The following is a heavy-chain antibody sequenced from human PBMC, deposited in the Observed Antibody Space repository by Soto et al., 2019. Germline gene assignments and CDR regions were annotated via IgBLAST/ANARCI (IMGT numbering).Heavy chain of an antibody. CDR1: GFTFSSYW. J-gene: IGHJ4*02. V-gene: IGHV3-74*01. CDR3: ASGKRGYMPGY. CDR2: SNSDGSST. D-gene: IGHD5-18*01. Sequence: EVQLVESGGGLVQPGGSLRLSCAASGFTFSSYWMHWVRQATGKGLVWVSRSNSDGSSTSYADSVKGRFTISRDNAKNTLYLQMNSLRAEDTAVYYCASGKRGYMPGYWGQGTLVTVSS.